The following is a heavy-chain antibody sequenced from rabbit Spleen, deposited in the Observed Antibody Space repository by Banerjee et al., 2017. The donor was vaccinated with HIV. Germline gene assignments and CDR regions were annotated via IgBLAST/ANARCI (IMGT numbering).Heavy chain of an antibody. J-gene: IGHJ6*01. V-gene: IGHV1S40*01. CDR1: GFSFSSSSFSGDSY. CDR3: ARDTGSSFSSYGMDL. D-gene: IGHD8-1*01. Sequence: QSLEESGGDLVKPGASLTLTCTASGFSFSSSSFSGDSYMCWVRQAPGKGLEWISCIAGSSSGFTYSATWAKGRFTISKTSSTTVTLQMTSLTAADTATYFCARDTGSSFSSYGMDLWGPGTLVTVS. CDR2: IAGSSSGFT.